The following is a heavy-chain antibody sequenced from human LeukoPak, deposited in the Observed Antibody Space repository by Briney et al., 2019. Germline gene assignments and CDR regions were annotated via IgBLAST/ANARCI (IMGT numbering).Heavy chain of an antibody. D-gene: IGHD3-16*02. CDR2: INPHTGGT. J-gene: IGHJ4*02. V-gene: IGHV1-2*02. CDR1: GYTFTGYY. CDR3: ARVSSYDYVWGSYRI. Sequence: ASVKVSCKASGYTFTGYYMHWVRQAPGQGLEWMGWINPHTGGTNYAQKFQGRVTMTRDTSISTAYMELSRLRSDDTAVYYCARVSSYDYVWGSYRIWGQGTLVTVSS.